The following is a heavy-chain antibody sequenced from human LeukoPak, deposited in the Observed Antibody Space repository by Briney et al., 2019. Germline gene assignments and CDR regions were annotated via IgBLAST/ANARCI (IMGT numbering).Heavy chain of an antibody. D-gene: IGHD3-16*01. Sequence: SETLSLTCTVSGGSIFIYYWSWIRQPAGKGLEWIGRISTSGSTNYNPSLKSRVTMSVDTSKKQFSLHLSSVTAADTAVYYCAGVGVENAFDVWGQGTMVTVSS. CDR2: ISTSGST. V-gene: IGHV4-4*07. CDR3: AGVGVENAFDV. CDR1: GGSIFIYY. J-gene: IGHJ3*01.